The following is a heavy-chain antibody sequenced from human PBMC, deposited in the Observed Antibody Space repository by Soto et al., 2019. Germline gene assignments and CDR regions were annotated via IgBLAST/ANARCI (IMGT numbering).Heavy chain of an antibody. V-gene: IGHV1-18*01. CDR1: GYTFTSYG. D-gene: IGHD3-10*01. Sequence: ASVKVSCKASGYTFTSYGISWLRQAPGQGLEWMGWISAYNGNTNYAQKLQGRVTMTTDTSTSTAYMELRSLRSDDTAVYYCASNRGVTDYYYYYMDVWGKGTTVTVSS. J-gene: IGHJ6*03. CDR3: ASNRGVTDYYYYYMDV. CDR2: ISAYNGNT.